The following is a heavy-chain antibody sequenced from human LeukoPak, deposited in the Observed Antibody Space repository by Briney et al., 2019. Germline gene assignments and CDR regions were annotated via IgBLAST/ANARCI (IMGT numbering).Heavy chain of an antibody. Sequence: PGGSLRLSCAASGFTFSSYAMNWVRQAPGKGLEWVSSISGSAGGAYYADSVKGRFTISRDNSKNKLYLQMNSLRAEDTAVYYCAKNSPKPAGTYFQRCGQGTLVTVSS. D-gene: IGHD2-2*01. CDR1: GFTFSSYA. V-gene: IGHV3-23*01. J-gene: IGHJ1*01. CDR3: AKNSPKPAGTYFQR. CDR2: ISGSAGGA.